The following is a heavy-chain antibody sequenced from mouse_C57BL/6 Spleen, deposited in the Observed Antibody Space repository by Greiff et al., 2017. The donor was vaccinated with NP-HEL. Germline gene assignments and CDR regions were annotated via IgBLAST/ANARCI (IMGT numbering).Heavy chain of an antibody. CDR3: ARGYYDYDEGYAMDY. CDR2: IDPANGNT. CDR1: GFNIKNTY. V-gene: IGHV14-3*01. D-gene: IGHD2-4*01. Sequence: VQLQQSVAELVRPGASVKLSCTASGFNIKNTYMHWVKQRPEQGLEWIGRIDPANGNTKFAPKFPGKATITADTSSNTAYLQLSSLTSEDTAIYYCARGYYDYDEGYAMDYWGQGTSVTVSS. J-gene: IGHJ4*01.